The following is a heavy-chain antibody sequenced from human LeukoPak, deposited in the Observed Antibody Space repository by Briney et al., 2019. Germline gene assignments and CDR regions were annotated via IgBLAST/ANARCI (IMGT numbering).Heavy chain of an antibody. CDR3: ARHGYGYFDY. Sequence: GESLKISCKGSGYTFTTYWIAWVRQMPGKGLEWMGIIYPGDSDSRYSPSIQGQVTISADKSISTAYLQWSSLKASDTAMYYCARHGYGYFDYWGQGTLVTVSS. D-gene: IGHD5-18*01. V-gene: IGHV5-51*01. CDR2: IYPGDSDS. CDR1: GYTFTTYW. J-gene: IGHJ4*02.